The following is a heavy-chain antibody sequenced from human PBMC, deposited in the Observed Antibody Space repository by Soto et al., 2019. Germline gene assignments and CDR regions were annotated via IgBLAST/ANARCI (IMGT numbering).Heavy chain of an antibody. CDR1: GFTFSSYS. V-gene: IGHV3-48*02. J-gene: IGHJ4*02. Sequence: GGSLRLSCAASGFTFSSYSMNWVRQAPGKGLEWVSYISSSSSTIYYADSVKGRFTISRDNAKNSLYLQMNSLRDEDTAVYYCARALTSSSSEYYFDYWGQGTLVTVSS. CDR2: ISSSSSTI. D-gene: IGHD6-6*01. CDR3: ARALTSSSSEYYFDY.